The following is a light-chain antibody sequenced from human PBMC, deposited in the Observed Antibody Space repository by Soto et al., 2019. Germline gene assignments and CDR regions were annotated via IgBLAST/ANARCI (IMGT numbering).Light chain of an antibody. J-gene: IGLJ2*01. CDR3: SSYTSSSTLVV. CDR2: DVS. CDR1: SRDVGGYNY. Sequence: QSALTQPASVSGSPGQSITISCTRTSRDVGGYNYVSWYQQHPGKAPKLMIYDVSNRLSGVSNRFSGSKSGNTASLTISGLQSEDEADYYCSSYTSSSTLVVFGGGTKLTVL. V-gene: IGLV2-14*01.